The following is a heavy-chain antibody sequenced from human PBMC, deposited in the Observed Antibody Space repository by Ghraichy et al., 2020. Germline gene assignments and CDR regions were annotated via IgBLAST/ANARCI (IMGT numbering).Heavy chain of an antibody. Sequence: SETLSLTCSVSGASVSIDNYYWTWIRQPPGKGLEWIGNIYYSGRTNYNPSLKSRVTISVDRSKNQFSLRLSSVTAADTAVYYCAREWAIELSVSLQRYYYGMDVWGQGTTVTVSS. CDR2: IYYSGRT. CDR1: GASVSIDNYY. J-gene: IGHJ6*02. V-gene: IGHV4-61*01. D-gene: IGHD3-16*02. CDR3: AREWAIELSVSLQRYYYGMDV.